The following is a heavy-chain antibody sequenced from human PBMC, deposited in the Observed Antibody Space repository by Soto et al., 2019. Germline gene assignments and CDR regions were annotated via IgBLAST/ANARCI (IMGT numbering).Heavy chain of an antibody. CDR1: GFTFSSYG. Sequence: GGSLRLSCAASGFTFSSYGMHWVRQAPGKGLEWVAVIWYDGSNKYYADSVKGRYTISRDNSKNTLYLQMNSLRAEDTAVYYCARGYSSGWLDAFDIWGQGTMVTVSS. V-gene: IGHV3-33*01. CDR2: IWYDGSNK. CDR3: ARGYSSGWLDAFDI. D-gene: IGHD6-19*01. J-gene: IGHJ3*02.